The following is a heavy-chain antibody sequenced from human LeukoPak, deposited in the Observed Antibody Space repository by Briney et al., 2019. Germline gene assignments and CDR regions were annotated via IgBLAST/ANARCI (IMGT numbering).Heavy chain of an antibody. CDR1: GFNFNDYD. CDR3: EIDQRYNSVWYGRY. V-gene: IGHV3-20*04. D-gene: IGHD6-19*01. CDR2: INWSGSTT. Sequence: GGSLRLSCEASGFNFNDYDMSWVRQAPGTGLEWVCSINWSGSTTHYADSVKGRFTISRDSAKSSLYLQMNSLGAGDPAFYYCEIDQRYNSVWYGRYWGQGTLVTVSS. J-gene: IGHJ4*02.